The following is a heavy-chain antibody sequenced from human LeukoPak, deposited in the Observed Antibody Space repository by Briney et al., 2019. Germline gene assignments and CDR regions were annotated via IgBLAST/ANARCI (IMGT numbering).Heavy chain of an antibody. Sequence: SETLSLTCTVSGGSISSSSYYWGWIRHPPGKGLEWIGSIYYSGSTYYNPSLKSRVTISVDTSKNQFSLKLSSVTAADTAVYYCARDGRRTQLVRDYWGQGTLVTVSS. CDR1: GGSISSSSYY. CDR3: ARDGRRTQLVRDY. D-gene: IGHD6-6*01. CDR2: IYYSGST. V-gene: IGHV4-39*02. J-gene: IGHJ4*02.